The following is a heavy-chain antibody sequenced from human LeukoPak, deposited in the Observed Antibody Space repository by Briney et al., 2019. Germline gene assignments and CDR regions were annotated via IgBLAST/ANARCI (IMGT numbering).Heavy chain of an antibody. V-gene: IGHV3-11*01. CDR1: GFTFSDYY. Sequence: GGSLRLSCAASGFTFSDYYMSWIRQAPGKGLEWVSYISSSGSTIYYADSVKGRFTISRDNAKNSLYLQMNSLRAEDTAVYYCARRGRYQPAWYFDLWGRGTLVTVSS. CDR3: ARRGRYQPAWYFDL. J-gene: IGHJ2*01. D-gene: IGHD2-2*01. CDR2: ISSSGSTI.